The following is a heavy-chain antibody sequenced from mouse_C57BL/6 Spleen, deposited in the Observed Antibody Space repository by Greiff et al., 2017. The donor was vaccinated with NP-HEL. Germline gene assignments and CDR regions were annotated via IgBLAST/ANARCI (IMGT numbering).Heavy chain of an antibody. CDR1: GYTFTDYY. Sequence: VQLQQSGPELVKPGASVKISCKASGYTFTDYYMNWVKQSHGKSLEWIGDINPNNGGTSYNQKFKGKATLTVDKSSSTAYMELRSLTSEDSAVYYCARDATVPGAFAYWGQGTLVTVSA. V-gene: IGHV1-26*01. D-gene: IGHD1-1*01. J-gene: IGHJ3*01. CDR2: INPNNGGT. CDR3: ARDATVPGAFAY.